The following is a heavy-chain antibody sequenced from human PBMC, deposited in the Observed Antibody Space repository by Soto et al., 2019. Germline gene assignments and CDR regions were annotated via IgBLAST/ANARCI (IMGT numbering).Heavy chain of an antibody. V-gene: IGHV1-2*02. CDR2: INPNSGGT. Sequence: GASVKVSCKTSGYTFTDYYIHWVRQAPGQGLQWMGWINPNSGGTNYAQKFQGRVTMTRDTSISTAYIELSRLRSDDTAVYYCARVLPWIWRYYYGMDVWGQGTTVTVSS. J-gene: IGHJ6*02. CDR3: ARVLPWIWRYYYGMDV. D-gene: IGHD3-3*01. CDR1: GYTFTDYY.